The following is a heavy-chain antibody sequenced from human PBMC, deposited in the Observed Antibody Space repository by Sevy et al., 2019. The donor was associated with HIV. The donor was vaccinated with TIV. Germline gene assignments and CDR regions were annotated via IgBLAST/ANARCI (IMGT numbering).Heavy chain of an antibody. CDR3: ARDRAPDYYYDSNGYYYP. J-gene: IGHJ5*02. CDR1: GYTFTGYY. D-gene: IGHD3-22*01. Sequence: ASVKVSCKASGYTFTGYYMHWVRQAPGQGLEWMGWINPNSGGTNYAQKFQGRVTMTRDTSISTAYMELSRLRSDDTAVYYCARDRAPDYYYDSNGYYYPWGQGTLVTVSS. V-gene: IGHV1-2*02. CDR2: INPNSGGT.